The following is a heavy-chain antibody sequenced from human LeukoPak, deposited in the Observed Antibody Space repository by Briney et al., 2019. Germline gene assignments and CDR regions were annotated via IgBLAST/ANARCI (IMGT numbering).Heavy chain of an antibody. CDR2: ISGSGGST. D-gene: IGHD1-1*01. J-gene: IGHJ4*02. CDR3: AKDPGELEPPDY. V-gene: IGHV3-23*01. Sequence: PGGSLRLSCAASGFTFSSYGMSWVRQAPGKGLEWVSVISGSGGSTYYAASVKGRFTISRDNSKNTLYLQMNSLRAEDTAVYYCAKDPGELEPPDYWGQGTLVTVSS. CDR1: GFTFSSYG.